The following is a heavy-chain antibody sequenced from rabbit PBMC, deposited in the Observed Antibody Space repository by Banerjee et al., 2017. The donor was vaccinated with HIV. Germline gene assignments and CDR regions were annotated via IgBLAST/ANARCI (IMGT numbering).Heavy chain of an antibody. CDR1: GFDFSSDA. D-gene: IGHD6-1*01. J-gene: IGHJ4*01. CDR3: ARLISAGYAGYGYAMNL. Sequence: QEQLVESGGGLVQPEGSLTLTCKASGFDFSSDAMCWVRQAPGKGLEWIACINTNSGNTVYASWAKGRFTISKTSSTTVTLQMTSLTAADTATYFCARLISAGYAGYGYAMNLWGPGTLVTVS. V-gene: IGHV1S45*01. CDR2: INTNSGNT.